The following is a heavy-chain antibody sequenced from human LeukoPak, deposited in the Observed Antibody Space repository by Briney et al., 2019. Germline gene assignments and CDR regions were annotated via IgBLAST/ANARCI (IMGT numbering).Heavy chain of an antibody. CDR3: ARGVRQHSSSWRNLFDY. Sequence: ASVKVSCKASGYTFTSYYMHWVRQAPGQGLEWMGIINPSGGSTSYAQKFQGRVTMTRDTSTSTVYMELSSLRSEDTAVYYCARGVRQHSSSWRNLFDYWGQGTLVTVSS. CDR2: INPSGGST. V-gene: IGHV1-46*01. J-gene: IGHJ4*02. CDR1: GYTFTSYY. D-gene: IGHD6-13*01.